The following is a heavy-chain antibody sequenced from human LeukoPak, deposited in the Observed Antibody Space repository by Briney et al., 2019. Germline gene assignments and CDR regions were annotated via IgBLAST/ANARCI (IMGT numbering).Heavy chain of an antibody. Sequence: GGSLRLSCAASGFTFDDYAMHWVRQAPGKGLEWVSGISWNSGSIGYADSVKGRFTISRDDSKNTLYLQMNSLRAEDTAVYYCAKGGVEYSSSKGYYYYYMDVWGKGTTVTVSS. CDR1: GFTFDDYA. V-gene: IGHV3-9*01. CDR2: ISWNSGSI. D-gene: IGHD6-6*01. CDR3: AKGGVEYSSSKGYYYYYMDV. J-gene: IGHJ6*03.